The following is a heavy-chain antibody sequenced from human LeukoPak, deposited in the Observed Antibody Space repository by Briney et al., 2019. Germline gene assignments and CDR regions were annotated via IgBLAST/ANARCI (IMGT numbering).Heavy chain of an antibody. V-gene: IGHV3-23*01. J-gene: IGHJ4*02. CDR3: AKFHVVVAATGFDY. D-gene: IGHD2-15*01. CDR2: ISGSGGST. CDR1: GFIFSDYY. Sequence: PGGSLRLSCAASGFIFSDYYMSWIRQAPGKGLEWVSAISGSGGSTYYADSVKGRFTISRDNSKNTLYLQMNSLRAEDTAVYYCAKFHVVVAATGFDYWGQGTLVTVSS.